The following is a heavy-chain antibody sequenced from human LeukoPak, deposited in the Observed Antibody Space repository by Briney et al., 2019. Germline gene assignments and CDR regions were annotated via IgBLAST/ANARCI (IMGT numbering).Heavy chain of an antibody. J-gene: IGHJ3*02. CDR2: ISYDGSNK. CDR1: GFSFSSYA. CDR3: AKDGRPYSNYVSGAFDI. D-gene: IGHD4-11*01. Sequence: GGSLRLSCAASGFSFSSYAMHWVRQAPGKGLEWVAVISYDGSNKYYADSVKGRFTISRDNSKNTLYLQMNSLRAEDTAVYYCAKDGRPYSNYVSGAFDIWGQGTMVTVSS. V-gene: IGHV3-30*04.